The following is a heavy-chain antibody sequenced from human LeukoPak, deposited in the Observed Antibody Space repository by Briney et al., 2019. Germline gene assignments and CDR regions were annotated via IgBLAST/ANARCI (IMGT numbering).Heavy chain of an antibody. J-gene: IGHJ4*02. D-gene: IGHD3-3*01. CDR3: AGIFGVVIREGVDY. V-gene: IGHV3-23*01. CDR2: ISGSGGST. Sequence: GGSLRLSCAASGFTFSSYAMSWVRQAPGKGLEWVSAISGSGGSTYYADSVKGRFTISRDNSKDTLYLQMNSLRAEDTAVYYCAGIFGVVIREGVDYWGQGALVTVSS. CDR1: GFTFSSYA.